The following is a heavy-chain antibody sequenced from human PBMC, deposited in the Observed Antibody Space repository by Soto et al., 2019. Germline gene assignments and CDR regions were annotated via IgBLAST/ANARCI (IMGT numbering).Heavy chain of an antibody. CDR3: ATMTGLLVPILAGPVS. CDR1: GGTIATRSHY. V-gene: IGHV4-39*02. J-gene: IGHJ5*02. CDR2: VYYAGSA. Sequence: QLQLQESGPGVVKPSETLSLTCTVSGGTIATRSHYWGWVRQPPGKGLEWIGNVYYAGSAYYSPSLRGRATISVDTSNNRFSLTLTSVTAADTAVYYCATMTGLLVPILAGPVSWGRGTRVIVSS. D-gene: IGHD3-10*01.